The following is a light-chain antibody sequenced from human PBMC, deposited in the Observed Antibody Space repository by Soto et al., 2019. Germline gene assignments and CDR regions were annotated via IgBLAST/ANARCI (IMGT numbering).Light chain of an antibody. CDR3: QQYYNFRWT. CDR1: QSISSW. J-gene: IGKJ1*01. V-gene: IGKV1-5*01. Sequence: IKVNNSRSTVSAAVEDRITITCRASQSISSWLAWYQQKPGKAPKLLMYDASSLQSGVPLRFSCSGSGTEFTLTSSSLQPDDVATYYCQQYYNFRWTFGQGTKVDIK. CDR2: DAS.